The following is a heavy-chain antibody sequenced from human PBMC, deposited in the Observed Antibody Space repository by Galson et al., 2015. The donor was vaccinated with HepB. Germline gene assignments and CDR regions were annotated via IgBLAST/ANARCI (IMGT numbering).Heavy chain of an antibody. D-gene: IGHD3-22*01. CDR1: GFTFSSYA. CDR3: ARDYYDSSGYYFNWFDP. V-gene: IGHV3-30*04. CDR2: ISYDGSNK. J-gene: IGHJ5*02. Sequence: SLRLSCAASGFTFSSYAMHWVRQAPGKGLEWVAVISYDGSNKYYADSVKGRFTISRDNSKNTLYLQMNRLRAEDTAVYYCARDYYDSSGYYFNWFDPWGQGTLVTVSS.